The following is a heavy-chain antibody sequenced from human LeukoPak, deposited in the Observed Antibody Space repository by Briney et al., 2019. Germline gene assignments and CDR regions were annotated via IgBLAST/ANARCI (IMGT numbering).Heavy chain of an antibody. CDR2: ISGTGGST. CDR1: GFTFSSYG. D-gene: IGHD2-2*01. J-gene: IGHJ6*03. Sequence: GGSLRLSCAASGFTFSSYGMGWVRQAPGKGLEWVSGISGTGGSTYYADSVKGWFTISRDNSKNTLYLQMNSLRVEDTAIYYCAKRLGSTSPYYYYMDVWGKGTTVTVSS. V-gene: IGHV3-23*01. CDR3: AKRLGSTSPYYYYMDV.